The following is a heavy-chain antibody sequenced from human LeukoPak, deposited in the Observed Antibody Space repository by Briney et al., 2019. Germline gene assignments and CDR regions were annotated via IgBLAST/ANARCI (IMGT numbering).Heavy chain of an antibody. J-gene: IGHJ6*02. CDR2: IYHSGST. CDR3: AQLMVYAITDYGLDV. V-gene: IGHV4-4*02. Sequence: KSSETLSLTCAVSGGSISSSNWWSWVRQPPGKGLEWIGEIYHSGSTNYTPPLKSRVTIPVDTSKNQFSLKLSSVTAADTAVYYCAQLMVYAITDYGLDVWGQGTTVTVSS. CDR1: GGSISSSNW. D-gene: IGHD2-8*01.